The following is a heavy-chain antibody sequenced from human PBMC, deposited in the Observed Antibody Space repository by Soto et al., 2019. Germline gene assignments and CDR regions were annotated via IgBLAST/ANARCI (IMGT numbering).Heavy chain of an antibody. CDR1: GGSISSSSYY. V-gene: IGHV4-39*01. CDR3: ARLYYDSSGYRFDY. CDR2: IYYSGST. J-gene: IGHJ4*02. Sequence: SETLSLTCTVSGGSISSSSYYWGWIRQPPGKGLEWIGSIYYSGSTYYNPSLKSRVTISVDTSKNQFSLKLSSVTAAYAAVYYCARLYYDSSGYRFDYWGQGTLVTVS. D-gene: IGHD3-22*01.